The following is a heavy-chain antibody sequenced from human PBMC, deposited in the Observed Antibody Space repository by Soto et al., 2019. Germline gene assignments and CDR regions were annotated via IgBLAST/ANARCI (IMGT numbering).Heavy chain of an antibody. CDR1: GYSLNELS. J-gene: IGHJ4*02. Sequence: QVHLVQSGAEVKKPGASVKVSCKVSGYSLNELSIHWVRQAPGKGLEWMGGFDPEDGEIGYAQKFQGRVTMTEDTSTDTANMDLSSLRSEDTAVYYCATGGPAGDFDNWGQGTLVTVSS. CDR2: FDPEDGEI. D-gene: IGHD3-10*01. V-gene: IGHV1-24*01. CDR3: ATGGPAGDFDN.